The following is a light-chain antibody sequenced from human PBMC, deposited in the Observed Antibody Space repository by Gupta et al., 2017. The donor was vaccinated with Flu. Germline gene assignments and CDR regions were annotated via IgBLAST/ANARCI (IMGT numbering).Light chain of an antibody. CDR2: EVN. V-gene: IGLV2-8*01. CDR3: SSYAGSNNVVV. J-gene: IGLJ2*01. CDR1: SSDVGAYDY. Sequence: QSALTPPPSASGSPGQSVTISCTGTSSDVGAYDYVSWYQQHPGKAPKLIMYEVNKRPSGVPDRFSGSKSGNTAPLTVSGLQAEDEDDDYCSSYAGSNNVVVFGGGTKLTVL.